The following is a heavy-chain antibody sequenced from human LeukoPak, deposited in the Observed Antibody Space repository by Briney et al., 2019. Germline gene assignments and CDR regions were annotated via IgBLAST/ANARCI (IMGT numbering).Heavy chain of an antibody. D-gene: IGHD6-13*01. CDR3: ARVLAAAGTYYYYGMDV. CDR2: IYPGDSDT. J-gene: IGHJ6*02. CDR1: GYSFTSYW. V-gene: IGHV5-51*01. Sequence: GEFLKISCKGSGYSFTSYWIGWARQMPGKGLEWMGIIYPGDSDTRYSPSFQGQVTISADKSISTAYLQWSSLKASDTAMYYCARVLAAAGTYYYYGMDVWGQGTTVTVSS.